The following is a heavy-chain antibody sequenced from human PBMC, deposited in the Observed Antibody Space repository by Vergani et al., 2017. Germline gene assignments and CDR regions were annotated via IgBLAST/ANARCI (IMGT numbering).Heavy chain of an antibody. Sequence: QVQLQESGPGLVKPSQTLSLTCAVYGGSFSGYYWSWIRQPPGKGLEWIGEINHSGSTNYNPSLKSRVTISVDTSKNQFSLKLSSVTAADTAVYYCARTSHPGNYYYYYYMDVWGKGTTVTVSS. CDR1: GGSFSGYY. V-gene: IGHV4-34*09. J-gene: IGHJ6*03. CDR2: INHSGST. CDR3: ARTSHPGNYYYYYYMDV.